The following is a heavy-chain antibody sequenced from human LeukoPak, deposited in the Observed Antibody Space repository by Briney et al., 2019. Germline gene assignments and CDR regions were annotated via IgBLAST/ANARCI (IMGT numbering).Heavy chain of an antibody. CDR1: GFTFDDYA. CDR2: ISWDGGST. D-gene: IGHD5-18*01. CDR3: AKDIVGGYSYGPTFDY. J-gene: IGHJ4*02. V-gene: IGHV3-43D*03. Sequence: AGGSLRLSCAASGFTFDDYAMHWVRQAPGKGLEWVSLISWDGGSTYYADSVKGRFTISRDNSKNSLYLQMNSLRAEDTALYYCAKDIVGGYSYGPTFDYWGQGTLVTVSS.